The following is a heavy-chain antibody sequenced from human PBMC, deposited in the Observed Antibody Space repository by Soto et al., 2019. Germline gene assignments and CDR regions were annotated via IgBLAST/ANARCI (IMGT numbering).Heavy chain of an antibody. V-gene: IGHV1-69*13. D-gene: IGHD6-19*01. CDR2: IIPIFGTA. J-gene: IGHJ3*02. CDR3: AREAGYSSGCCAFDI. CDR1: GGTFSSYA. Sequence: GASVKVSCKASGGTFSSYAISWVRQAPGQGLEGMGGIIPIFGTANYAQKFQGRVTITADESTSTAYMELSSLRSEDTAVYYCAREAGYSSGCCAFDIWGQGTMVTVSS.